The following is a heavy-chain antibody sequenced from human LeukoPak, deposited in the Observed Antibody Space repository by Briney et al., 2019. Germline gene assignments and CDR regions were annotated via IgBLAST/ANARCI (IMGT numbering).Heavy chain of an antibody. D-gene: IGHD3-10*01. CDR3: ANYGSGRWGTS. CDR2: VNPNSGNT. V-gene: IGHV1-8*01. J-gene: IGHJ5*02. Sequence: GASVKVSCKASGYTFTTYDINWVRQAPGQGLEWMGWVNPNSGNTGYAQKFQGRVTMTRDTSIGTAYMELRSLRSEDTAVYYCANYGSGRWGTSWGQGTLVTVSS. CDR1: GYTFTTYD.